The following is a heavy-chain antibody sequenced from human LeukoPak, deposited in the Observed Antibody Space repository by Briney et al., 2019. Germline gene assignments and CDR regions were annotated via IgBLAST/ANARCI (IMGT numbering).Heavy chain of an antibody. Sequence: GASVKVSCKASGYTFTDYYMHSVRQAPGQGLEWMGWINPNSGATKYAQNFQGRVTMTRVTSIRTTYMDLSSLRSDDTAVYYCASVYSGYDLAQLDYCGQGTLVTVSS. D-gene: IGHD5-12*01. CDR2: INPNSGAT. V-gene: IGHV1-2*02. J-gene: IGHJ4*02. CDR1: GYTFTDYY. CDR3: ASVYSGYDLAQLDY.